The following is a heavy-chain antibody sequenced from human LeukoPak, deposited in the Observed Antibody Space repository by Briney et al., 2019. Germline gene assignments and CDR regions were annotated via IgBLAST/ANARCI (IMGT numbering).Heavy chain of an antibody. V-gene: IGHV3-23*01. CDR2: ISGSGGST. D-gene: IGHD6-19*01. Sequence: GGSLRLSCAASGFTFSSYAMTWVRQAPGKGLEWVSGISGSGGSTDYADSVKGRSTISRDNSNNTLYLQLNSLRAEDTALYYCAKGGSGWYRSHFDYWGQGTLVTVSS. J-gene: IGHJ4*02. CDR3: AKGGSGWYRSHFDY. CDR1: GFTFSSYA.